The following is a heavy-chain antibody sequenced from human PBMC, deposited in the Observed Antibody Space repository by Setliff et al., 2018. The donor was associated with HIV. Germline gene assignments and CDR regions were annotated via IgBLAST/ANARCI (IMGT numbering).Heavy chain of an antibody. CDR1: GFTFSDYY. V-gene: IGHV3-49*03. CDR3: SRVHSPLYYDILTGYLDY. Sequence: SLRLSCAASGFTFSDYYMSWIRQAPGKGLEWVGFINSNTYGGTTDYAASVKGRFTISRDDSKSSAYLLMNSLKTEDTAVYYCSRVHSPLYYDILTGYLDYWGQGTLVTVSS. D-gene: IGHD3-9*01. J-gene: IGHJ4*02. CDR2: INSNTYGGTT.